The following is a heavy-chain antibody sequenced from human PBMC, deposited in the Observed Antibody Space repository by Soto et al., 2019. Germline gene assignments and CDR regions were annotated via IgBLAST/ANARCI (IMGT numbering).Heavy chain of an antibody. V-gene: IGHV3-33*01. CDR1: GFTFSSYG. Sequence: PGGSLRLSCAASGFTFSSYGMHWVRQAPGKGLEWVAVIWYDGSNKYYADSVKGRFTISRDNSKNTLYLQMNSLRAEDTAVYYCARDRLQLGYGRDVWGQGTTITVSS. D-gene: IGHD2-2*01. J-gene: IGHJ6*02. CDR3: ARDRLQLGYGRDV. CDR2: IWYDGSNK.